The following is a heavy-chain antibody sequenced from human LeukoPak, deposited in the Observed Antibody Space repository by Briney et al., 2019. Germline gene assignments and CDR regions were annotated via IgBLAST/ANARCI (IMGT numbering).Heavy chain of an antibody. J-gene: IGHJ6*02. V-gene: IGHV3-11*01. Sequence: AGGSLRLSCAASGFTFSDWYISWIRQAPGKGLEWISYIYSGGDTIYYADSVKGRFALSRDNAKNSLYLQLNSLRAEDTAVYYCARGHYGLDVWGQGTTVTVSS. CDR2: IYSGGDTI. CDR1: GFTFSDWY. CDR3: ARGHYGLDV.